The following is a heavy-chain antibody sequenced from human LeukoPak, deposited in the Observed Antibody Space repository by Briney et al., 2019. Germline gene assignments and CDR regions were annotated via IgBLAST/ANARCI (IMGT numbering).Heavy chain of an antibody. CDR3: ARDLGDIVVVPAAISLP. D-gene: IGHD2-2*01. CDR1: GYTFTGYY. Sequence: ASVKVSCKASGYTFTGYYMHRVRQAPGQGLEWMGRINPNSGGTNYAQKFQGRVTMTTDTSTSTAYMELRSLRSDDAAVYYCARDLGDIVVVPAAISLPWGQGTLVTVSS. J-gene: IGHJ5*02. CDR2: INPNSGGT. V-gene: IGHV1-2*06.